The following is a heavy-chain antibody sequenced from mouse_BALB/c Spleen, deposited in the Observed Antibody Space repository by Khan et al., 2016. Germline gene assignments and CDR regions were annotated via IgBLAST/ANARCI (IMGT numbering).Heavy chain of an antibody. V-gene: IGHV9-3-1*01. J-gene: IGHJ1*01. CDR3: ARDRYYYGSSRYCDV. D-gene: IGHD1-1*01. CDR1: GYTFTNYG. CDR2: INTYSGES. Sequence: QIQLVQSGPELKKPGKTVKISCKASGYTFTNYGMNWVKQAPGKGLKWMGWINTYSGESTYADDFKGRFAFSLETSANTAYLQINNLKNEATATYVCARDRYYYGSSRYCDVWGAGTTVTVSS.